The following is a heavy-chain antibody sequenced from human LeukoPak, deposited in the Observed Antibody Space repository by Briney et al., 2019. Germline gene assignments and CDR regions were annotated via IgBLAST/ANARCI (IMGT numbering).Heavy chain of an antibody. V-gene: IGHV4-59*01. CDR2: IYYSGST. J-gene: IGHJ4*02. D-gene: IGHD3-3*01. Sequence: PSETLSLTCTVSGGYISSYYWSWIRQPPGKGLEWIGYIYYSGSTNYNPSLKSRVTISVDTSKNQFSLKLSSVTGADTAVYYCARGFWEYNFDYWGQGTLVTVSS. CDR3: ARGFWEYNFDY. CDR1: GGYISSYY.